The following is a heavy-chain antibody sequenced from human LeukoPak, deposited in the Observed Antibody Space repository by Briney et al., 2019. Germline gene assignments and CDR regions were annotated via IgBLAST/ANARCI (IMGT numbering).Heavy chain of an antibody. CDR2: VEHTGST. CDR3: ASGRVSSSTWYSTYYYYFYMDV. CDR1: HDSLTMHY. V-gene: IGHV4-59*11. J-gene: IGHJ6*03. D-gene: IGHD1-1*01. Sequence: PSETLSLTRSVSHDSLTMHYWTWIRQHPGNGLEWIGYVEHTGSTNFNPSLNGRVSTSRDTTKNLFTLGLRSVTAADTAVYFWASGRVSSSTWYSTYYYYFYMDVWGKGTTVTVSS.